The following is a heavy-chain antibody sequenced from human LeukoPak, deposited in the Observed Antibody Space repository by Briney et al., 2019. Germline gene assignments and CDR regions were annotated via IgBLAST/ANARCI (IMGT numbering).Heavy chain of an antibody. Sequence: ASVKVSCKASGYTFTSYYIHWVRQAPGQGLEWMGIINPSDGRTNYAQRFQGRVTVSRDTSTNRVYMELYSLRSEDTAVYYCARDDRIAVAGPYFFDYWGQGTLVTVSS. CDR3: ARDDRIAVAGPYFFDY. CDR1: GYTFTSYY. J-gene: IGHJ4*02. V-gene: IGHV1-46*01. D-gene: IGHD6-19*01. CDR2: INPSDGRT.